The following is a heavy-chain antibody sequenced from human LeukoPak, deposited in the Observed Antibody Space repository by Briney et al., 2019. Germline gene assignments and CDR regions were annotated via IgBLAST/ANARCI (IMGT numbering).Heavy chain of an antibody. D-gene: IGHD6-13*01. V-gene: IGHV3-33*01. CDR2: IWYDGTSK. Sequence: GGSLRLSCAASGFSLSAYGVPWVRQAPGKGLEWVAVIWYDGTSKDYADSVKGRFTFSRDNSKNTLYLQMNSLTVEDTAVYYCARSQSSSLIDYWGQGTLVTVSS. J-gene: IGHJ4*02. CDR1: GFSLSAYG. CDR3: ARSQSSSLIDY.